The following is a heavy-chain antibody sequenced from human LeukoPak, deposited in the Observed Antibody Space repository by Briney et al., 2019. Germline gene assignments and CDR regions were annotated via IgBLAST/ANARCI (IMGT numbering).Heavy chain of an antibody. V-gene: IGHV4-34*01. J-gene: IGHJ5*02. CDR3: ARGWHSGVRGVSSLGWFDP. D-gene: IGHD3-10*01. CDR2: INHSGST. CDR1: GGSFSGYY. Sequence: SETLSLTCAVYGGSFSGYYWSWIRQPPGKGLEWIGEINHSGSTNYNPSLKSRVTISVDTSKNQFSLKLSSVTAADTAVYYCARGWHSGVRGVSSLGWFDPWGQGTLVTVSS.